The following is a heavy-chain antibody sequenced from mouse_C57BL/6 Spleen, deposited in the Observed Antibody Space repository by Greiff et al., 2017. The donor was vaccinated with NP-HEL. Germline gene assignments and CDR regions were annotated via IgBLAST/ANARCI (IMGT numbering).Heavy chain of an antibody. CDR2: IYPGNGDT. CDR3: ASIYYGNSYAMDY. V-gene: IGHV1-12*01. CDR1: GYTFTSYN. Sequence: QVQLKESGAELVRPGASVKMSCKASGYTFTSYNMHWVKQTPRQGLEWIGAIYPGNGDTSYNQKFKGKATLTVDKSSSTAYMQLSSLTSEDSAVYFCASIYYGNSYAMDYWGQGTSVTVSS. J-gene: IGHJ4*01. D-gene: IGHD2-1*01.